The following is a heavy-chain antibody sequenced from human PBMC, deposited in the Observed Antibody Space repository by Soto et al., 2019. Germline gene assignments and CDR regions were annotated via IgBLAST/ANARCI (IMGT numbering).Heavy chain of an antibody. Sequence: GGSLRLSCAASGFTFSSYAMNWVRQAPGKGLEWVSVISGNGDNIYYGDSVKGRFTISRDNSKNTLYLQMNSLRAEDTAVYYCAKDKFVYGPKSYFDYWGQGTLVTVS. D-gene: IGHD4-17*01. CDR2: ISGNGDNI. CDR3: AKDKFVYGPKSYFDY. CDR1: GFTFSSYA. J-gene: IGHJ4*02. V-gene: IGHV3-23*01.